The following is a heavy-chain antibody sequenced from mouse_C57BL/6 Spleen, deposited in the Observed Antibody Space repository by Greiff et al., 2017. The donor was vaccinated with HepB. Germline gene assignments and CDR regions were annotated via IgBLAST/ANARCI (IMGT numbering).Heavy chain of an antibody. Sequence: VQLQQPGAELVRPGSSVKLSCKASGYTFTSYWMDWVKQRPGQGLEWIGNIYPSDSETHYNQKFKDKATLTVDKSSSTAYMQLSILTSEDSAVYYCARAAQATDYWGQGTTLTVSS. J-gene: IGHJ2*01. CDR2: IYPSDSET. D-gene: IGHD3-2*02. V-gene: IGHV1-61*01. CDR3: ARAAQATDY. CDR1: GYTFTSYW.